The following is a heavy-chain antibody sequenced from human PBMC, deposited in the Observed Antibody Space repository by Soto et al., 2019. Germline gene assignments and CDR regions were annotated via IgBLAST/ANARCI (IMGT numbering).Heavy chain of an antibody. CDR1: GYTFTSYG. D-gene: IGHD2-2*02. V-gene: IGHV1-18*04. CDR3: ARAVPAAIADSSWSDDDY. J-gene: IGHJ4*02. Sequence: QVQLVQSGAEVKKPGASVKVSCKASGYTFTSYGISWVRQAPGQGLEWMGWISAYNGNTNYAQKLQGRVTMTTDTSTSTAYMELRSLRSDDTAVYYCARAVPAAIADSSWSDDDYWGQGTLVTVSS. CDR2: ISAYNGNT.